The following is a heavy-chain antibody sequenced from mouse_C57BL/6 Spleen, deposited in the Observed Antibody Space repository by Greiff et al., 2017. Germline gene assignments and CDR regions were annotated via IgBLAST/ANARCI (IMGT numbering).Heavy chain of an antibody. CDR2: IWWGGAK. CDR1: GFSLSTFGMG. D-gene: IGHD2-2*01. V-gene: IGHV8-8*01. J-gene: IGHJ4*01. CDR3: ASIGGGYDGYAKDY. Sequence: ESGPGILQPSQTLSLTCSFSGFSLSTFGMGVGWIRQPSGMGLEWLAHIWWGGAKYYNPALKSRLTISKDTSKNQGFLKIANMDTSETSTDYFASIGGGYDGYAKDYWGQGTSVTVSA.